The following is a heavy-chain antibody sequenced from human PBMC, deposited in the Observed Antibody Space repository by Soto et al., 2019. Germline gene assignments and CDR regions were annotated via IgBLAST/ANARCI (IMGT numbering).Heavy chain of an antibody. V-gene: IGHV1-3*05. D-gene: IGHD6-13*01. CDR3: ARGTAAAGSIYYYGMDV. Sequence: QVQLVQSGAEEKKPGASVKVSCKASGYTFTSYAMHWVRQAPGQRLGWMGWINAGNGNTKYPQKFQGRVTITRDTSASTAYMELSSLRSEDTAVYYCARGTAAAGSIYYYGMDVWGQGTTVTVSS. CDR2: INAGNGNT. CDR1: GYTFTSYA. J-gene: IGHJ6*02.